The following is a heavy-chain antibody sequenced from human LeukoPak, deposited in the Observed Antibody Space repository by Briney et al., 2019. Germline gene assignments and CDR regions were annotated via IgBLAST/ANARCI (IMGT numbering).Heavy chain of an antibody. CDR1: GASISSSSSY. CDR2: INHSGST. D-gene: IGHD4-17*01. V-gene: IGHV4-39*07. CDR3: ARLSVTDGFDY. Sequence: PSETLSLTCTVSGASISSSSSYWGWIRQPPGKGLEWIGEINHSGSTNYNPSLKSRVTISVDTSKNQFSLKLSSVTAADTAVYYCARLSVTDGFDYWGQGTLVTVSS. J-gene: IGHJ4*02.